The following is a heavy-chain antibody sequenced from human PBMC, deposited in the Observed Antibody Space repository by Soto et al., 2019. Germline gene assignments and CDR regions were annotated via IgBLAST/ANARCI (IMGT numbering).Heavy chain of an antibody. D-gene: IGHD3-10*02. V-gene: IGHV1-69*06. CDR3: ARVFTGRWFDP. CDR1: GGPFSSYA. J-gene: IGHJ5*02. CDR2: ITPMFGAP. Sequence: QVQLVQSGAEVKKPGSSVKVSCTASGGPFSSYAINWVRQAPGQGLEWMGVITPMFGAPHYAQNFKGRITITADKSTHTAYMELSSLSSGDTAVYFGARVFTGRWFDPWGQGTLVTVSS.